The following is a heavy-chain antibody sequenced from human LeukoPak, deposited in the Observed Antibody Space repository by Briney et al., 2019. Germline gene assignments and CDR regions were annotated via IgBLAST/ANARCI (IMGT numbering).Heavy chain of an antibody. CDR2: IRYDGSNK. CDR3: AKELQTYYYDSSGYYLRDFDY. V-gene: IGHV3-30*02. D-gene: IGHD3-22*01. J-gene: IGHJ4*02. Sequence: SGGSLRLSCAASGFTFSSYGMHWVRQAPGKGLEWVAFIRYDGSNKYYADSVKGRFTISRDNSKNTLYLQMNSLRAEDTAVYYCAKELQTYYYDSSGYYLRDFDYWGQGTLVTVSS. CDR1: GFTFSSYG.